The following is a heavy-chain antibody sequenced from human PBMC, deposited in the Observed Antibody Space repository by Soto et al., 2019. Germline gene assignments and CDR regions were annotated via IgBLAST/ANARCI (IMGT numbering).Heavy chain of an antibody. Sequence: SETLSLTCTFSGFSISSSSYCWGWIRQPPGKGLEWIGSIYYSGSTYYNPSLKSRVTISVDTSKNQFSLKLSSVTAADTAVYYCARLGLRHYYYYYGMDVWGQGTTVTVSS. CDR2: IYYSGST. J-gene: IGHJ6*02. CDR3: ARLGLRHYYYYYGMDV. V-gene: IGHV4-39*01. CDR1: GFSISSSSYC. D-gene: IGHD5-12*01.